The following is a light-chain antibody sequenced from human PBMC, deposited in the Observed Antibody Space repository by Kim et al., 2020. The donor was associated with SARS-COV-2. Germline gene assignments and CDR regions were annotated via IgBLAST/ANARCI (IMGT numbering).Light chain of an antibody. V-gene: IGKV3-20*01. CDR2: GAS. Sequence: LAPGERPTLACRASQSVSSSYLAWYQQKPGQAPRLLIYGASSRATGIPDRFIGSGSGTDFTLTISRLGPEDFAVYYCQQYGSSPYTFGQGTKLEIK. CDR3: QQYGSSPYT. J-gene: IGKJ2*01. CDR1: QSVSSSY.